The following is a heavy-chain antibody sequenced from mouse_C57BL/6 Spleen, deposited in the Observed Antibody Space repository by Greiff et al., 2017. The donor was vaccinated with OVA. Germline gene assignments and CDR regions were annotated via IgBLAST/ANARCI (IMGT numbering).Heavy chain of an antibody. V-gene: IGHV1-82*01. CDR3: ARGAQAPYYYAMDY. CDR1: GYAFSSSW. J-gene: IGHJ4*01. D-gene: IGHD3-2*02. CDR2: IYPGDGDT. Sequence: VQLQQSGPELVKPGASVKISCKASGYAFSSSWMNWVKQRPEKGLEWIGRIYPGDGDTNYNGKFKGKATLTADKSSSTAYMQLSSLTSEDSAVYFCARGAQAPYYYAMDYWGQGTSVTVSS.